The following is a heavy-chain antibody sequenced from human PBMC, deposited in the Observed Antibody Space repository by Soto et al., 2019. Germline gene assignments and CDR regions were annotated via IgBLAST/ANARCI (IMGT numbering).Heavy chain of an antibody. CDR2: ISYDGSNK. Sequence: GGSLRLSCAASGFTFSSYAMHWVRQAPGKGLEWVAVISYDGSNKYYADSVKGRFTISRDNSKNTLYLQMNSLRAEDTAVYYCARGGITMIRDYYYGMDVWGQGTTVTVSS. D-gene: IGHD3-22*01. CDR3: ARGGITMIRDYYYGMDV. CDR1: GFTFSSYA. J-gene: IGHJ6*02. V-gene: IGHV3-30-3*01.